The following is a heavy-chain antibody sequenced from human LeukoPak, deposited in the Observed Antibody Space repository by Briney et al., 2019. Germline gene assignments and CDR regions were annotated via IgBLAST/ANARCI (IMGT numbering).Heavy chain of an antibody. D-gene: IGHD1-26*01. Sequence: PGRSLRLSCAASGFTFSTYGMHWVRQAPGKGLEWVAGISYDGRDKYYADSVKGRFTISRDNSKNTLNLQMNSLRAEDTAVYYCTGGSYYFDYWGQGTLVTVSS. V-gene: IGHV3-30*03. CDR2: ISYDGRDK. J-gene: IGHJ4*02. CDR1: GFTFSTYG. CDR3: TGGSYYFDY.